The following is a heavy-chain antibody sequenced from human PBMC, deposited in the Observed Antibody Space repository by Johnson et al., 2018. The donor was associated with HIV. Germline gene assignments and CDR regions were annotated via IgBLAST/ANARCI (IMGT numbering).Heavy chain of an antibody. J-gene: IGHJ3*02. CDR1: GFTFSGYP. Sequence: QVQLVESGGGVVQPGRSLRLSCAASGFTFSGYPMHWVRQAPGKGLEWVAVISYDGSNKYYADSVKGRFTISRDNSKNTLYLQMNSLRTEDTAVYFCARDYYDSSGYYWDDAFDIWGQGTMVTVSS. D-gene: IGHD3-22*01. CDR3: ARDYYDSSGYYWDDAFDI. CDR2: ISYDGSNK. V-gene: IGHV3-30*04.